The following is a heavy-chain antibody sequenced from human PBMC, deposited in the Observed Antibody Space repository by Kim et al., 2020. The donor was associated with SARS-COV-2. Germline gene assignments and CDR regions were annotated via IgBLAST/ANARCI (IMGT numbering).Heavy chain of an antibody. CDR3: ARDHGYSSGVPWVYYYYYGMDV. D-gene: IGHD6-19*01. CDR2: ISSSSSYI. J-gene: IGHJ6*02. Sequence: GGSLRLSCAASGFTFSSYSMNWVRQAPGKGLEWVSSISSSSSYIYYADSVKGRFTISRDNAKNSLYLQMNSLRAEDTAVYYCARDHGYSSGVPWVYYYYYGMDVWGQGTTVTVSS. V-gene: IGHV3-21*01. CDR1: GFTFSSYS.